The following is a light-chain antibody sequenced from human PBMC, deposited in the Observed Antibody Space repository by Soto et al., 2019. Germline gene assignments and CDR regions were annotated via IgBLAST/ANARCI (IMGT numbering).Light chain of an antibody. CDR3: QQSNEWHRT. V-gene: IGKV3-15*01. CDR2: GAS. J-gene: IGKJ1*01. Sequence: EIVLTQSPGTLSLSPGERATLSCRASQRLSASDIAWDQQKPGQPPRLLIYGASTRATGIPARFSGSGSGTEFTLTISSVQSEDFAVYYCQQSNEWHRTFGQRTKMDIK. CDR1: QRLSASD.